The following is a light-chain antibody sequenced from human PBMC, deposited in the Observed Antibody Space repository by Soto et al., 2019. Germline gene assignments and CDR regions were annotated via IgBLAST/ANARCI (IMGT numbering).Light chain of an antibody. J-gene: IGKJ5*01. CDR3: MQGPHWPIT. V-gene: IGKV2-30*02. CDR1: QSLVHSDGIAY. CDR2: KVS. Sequence: DVGITQSPLSLPFSLLQPASISCRSNQSLVHSDGIAYFSWFQQRPGRSPRRLIYKVSNRDSGVPARFSGSGSGTDFALKISRVEAEDVGVYYCMQGPHWPITFGQGTRLEIK.